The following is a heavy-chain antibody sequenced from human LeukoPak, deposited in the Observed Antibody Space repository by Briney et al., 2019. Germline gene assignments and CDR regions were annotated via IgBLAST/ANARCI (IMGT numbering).Heavy chain of an antibody. CDR2: IYTSGST. D-gene: IGHD3-3*01. J-gene: IGHJ6*03. CDR3: ARDGVTFYYYYMDV. CDR1: GGSINSGSYY. Sequence: SETLSLTCTVSGGSINSGSYYWSWIRKPAGKGLEWIGRIYTSGSTNYNPSLKSRVTISVDTSKNQFSLKLSSVTAADTAVYYCARDGVTFYYYYMDVWGKGTTVTVSS. V-gene: IGHV4-61*02.